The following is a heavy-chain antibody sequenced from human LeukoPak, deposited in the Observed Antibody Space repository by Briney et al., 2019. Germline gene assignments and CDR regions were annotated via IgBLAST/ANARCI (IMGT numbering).Heavy chain of an antibody. CDR2: IGFDGSSK. D-gene: IGHD3-22*01. Sequence: PGGSLRLSCAASGFTFSNYGIHWVRQAPGKGLDWVAVIGFDGSSKYYADSVKGRFTVSRDNSKSSVYLQMSSLRAEDTAVYYCARDYDSSGYYPFDLPDNWGQGTLVTVSS. CDR1: GFTFSNYG. CDR3: ARDYDSSGYYPFDLPDN. J-gene: IGHJ4*02. V-gene: IGHV3-33*01.